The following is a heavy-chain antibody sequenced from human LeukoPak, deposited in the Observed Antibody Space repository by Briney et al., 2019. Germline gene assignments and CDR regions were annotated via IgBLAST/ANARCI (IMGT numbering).Heavy chain of an antibody. CDR1: GYTLTELS. CDR2: FDPEDGET. CDR3: ATDQRILTGYYWEGTIWFDP. J-gene: IGHJ5*02. Sequence: ASVKVSCKVSGYTLTELSMHWVRQAPGKGLEWMGGFDPEDGETIYAQKFQGRVTMTEDTSTDTAYMELSSLRSEDTAVYYCATDQRILTGYYWEGTIWFDPWGQGTLVTVSS. D-gene: IGHD3-9*01. V-gene: IGHV1-24*01.